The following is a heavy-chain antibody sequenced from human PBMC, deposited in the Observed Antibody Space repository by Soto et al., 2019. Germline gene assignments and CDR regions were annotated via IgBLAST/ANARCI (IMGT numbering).Heavy chain of an antibody. CDR1: GGSFSGYY. D-gene: IGHD5-18*01. Sequence: SETLSLTCAVYGGSFSGYYWSWIRQPPGKGLEWIGEINHSGSTNYNPSLKSRVTISVDTSKNPFSLKLSSVTAADTAVYYCARGVDTAMVKDWFDPWGQGTLVTVSS. CDR3: ARGVDTAMVKDWFDP. V-gene: IGHV4-34*01. CDR2: INHSGST. J-gene: IGHJ5*02.